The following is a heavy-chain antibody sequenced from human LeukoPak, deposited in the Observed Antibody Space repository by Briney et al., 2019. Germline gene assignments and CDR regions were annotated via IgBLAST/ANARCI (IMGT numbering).Heavy chain of an antibody. D-gene: IGHD3-22*01. V-gene: IGHV4-30-2*01. Sequence: SQTLSLTCTVSGGSINSGGYSWSWIRQPPGKDLEWIGYIYHSGNTYYNPSLKSRVTISVDRSKNQFSLKLTSVTAADTAVYYCARGGDSSGFNYYFDCWAQGTLVTVPS. CDR2: IYHSGNT. CDR3: ARGGDSSGFNYYFDC. J-gene: IGHJ4*02. CDR1: GGSINSGGYS.